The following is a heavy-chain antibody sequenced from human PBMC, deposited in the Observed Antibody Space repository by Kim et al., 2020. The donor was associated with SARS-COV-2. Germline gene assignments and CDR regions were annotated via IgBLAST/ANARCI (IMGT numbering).Heavy chain of an antibody. V-gene: IGHV4-39*07. D-gene: IGHD3-16*02. Sequence: SETLSLTCTVSGGSISSSSYYWGWIRQPPGKGLEWIGSIYYNGSTYYNPSLKSRVTISVDTSKNQFSLKLSSVTAADTAVYYCASSVPGDYVWGSYRSPLPFDPWGQGTLVTVSS. CDR3: ASSVPGDYVWGSYRSPLPFDP. CDR1: GGSISSSSYY. CDR2: IYYNGST. J-gene: IGHJ5*02.